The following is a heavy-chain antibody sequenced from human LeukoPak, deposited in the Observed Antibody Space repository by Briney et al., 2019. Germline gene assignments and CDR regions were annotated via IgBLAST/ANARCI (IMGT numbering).Heavy chain of an antibody. V-gene: IGHV4-4*07. CDR1: GGYTGSHY. J-gene: IGHJ5*02. Sequence: PSETLSLTCTVSGGYTGSHYWSWIRQPAGKGLEWIGRTSPSAATHYLPSLGSRFAMSVDTSKYYFSLRLSSVTAAATAVYYCARDFYASGFYFWFDPWGQGILVTVSS. CDR2: TSPSAAT. CDR3: ARDFYASGFYFWFDP. D-gene: IGHD2/OR15-2a*01.